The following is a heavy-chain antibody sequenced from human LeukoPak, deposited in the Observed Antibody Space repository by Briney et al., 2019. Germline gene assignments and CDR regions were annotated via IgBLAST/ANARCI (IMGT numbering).Heavy chain of an antibody. D-gene: IGHD3-10*01. CDR3: ARGQTDYYGSGSFAGDY. J-gene: IGHJ4*02. CDR1: GLTVSSNY. V-gene: IGHV3-53*01. Sequence: GGSLRLSCAASGLTVSSNYMSWVRQAPGKGLEWVSVIYSGGSTYYADSVKGRFTISRDNSKNTLYLQMNSLRAEDTAVYYCARGQTDYYGSGSFAGDYWGQGTLVTVSS. CDR2: IYSGGST.